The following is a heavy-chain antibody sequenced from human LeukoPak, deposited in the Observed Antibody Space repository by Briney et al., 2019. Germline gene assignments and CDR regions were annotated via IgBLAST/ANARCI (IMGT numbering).Heavy chain of an antibody. J-gene: IGHJ6*02. CDR2: MKPNSGNT. CDR3: ARAPASYGSGNDYSNDYGMGV. CDR1: GYTFTNYD. Sequence: GASVKVSCKASGYTFTNYDINWVRQATGQGLEWMGYMKPNSGNTGYAQKFQGRVTMTRDTSISTAYMELSSLTSEDTAVYYCARAPASYGSGNDYSNDYGMGVWGQGTTLTVTS. D-gene: IGHD3-10*01. V-gene: IGHV1-8*01.